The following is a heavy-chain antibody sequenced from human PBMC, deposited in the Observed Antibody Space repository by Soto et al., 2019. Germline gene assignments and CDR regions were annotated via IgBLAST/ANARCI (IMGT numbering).Heavy chain of an antibody. CDR3: ARDPQPYEVVPDY. J-gene: IGHJ4*02. V-gene: IGHV3-33*01. Sequence: GGSLRLSCAASGFTFSSYGMHWVRQAPGKGLEWVAVIWYDGSNKYYADSVKGRFTISRDNSKNTLYLQMNSLRAEDTAVYYCARDPQPYEVVPDYWGQGTLVTVSS. CDR2: IWYDGSNK. D-gene: IGHD2-15*01. CDR1: GFTFSSYG.